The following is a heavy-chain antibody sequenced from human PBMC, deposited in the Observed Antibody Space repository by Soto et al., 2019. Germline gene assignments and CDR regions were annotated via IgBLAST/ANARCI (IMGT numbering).Heavy chain of an antibody. CDR1: GLSLSTRGVG. D-gene: IGHD2-21*01. V-gene: IGHV2-5*02. J-gene: IGHJ4*02. CDR2: IYWDDDK. CDR3: AHTSFFFQSNSYCYDY. Sequence: SGPTLVNPTETLTLTCTFSGLSLSTRGVGMGWIRQPPGKALEWLALIYWDDDKRYSPSLKSRLTITKDTSKNQVVLTMTDMDPVDTATYYCAHTSFFFQSNSYCYDYWGQGTLVTVSS.